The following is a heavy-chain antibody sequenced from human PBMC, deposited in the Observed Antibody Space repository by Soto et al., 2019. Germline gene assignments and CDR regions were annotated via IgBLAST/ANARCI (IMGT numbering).Heavy chain of an antibody. CDR2: IIPIFGTA. V-gene: IGHV1-69*01. D-gene: IGHD4-17*01. J-gene: IGHJ6*02. CDR1: GGTFSSYA. CDR3: ARGTTTVINRPTGYYGMDV. Sequence: QVQLVQSGAEVKKPGSSVKVSCKASGGTFSSYAISWVRQAPGQGLEWMGGIIPIFGTANYAQKFQGRVTITADESTITAYMELSSLRSEDTAVYYCARGTTTVINRPTGYYGMDVWGQGTTVTVSS.